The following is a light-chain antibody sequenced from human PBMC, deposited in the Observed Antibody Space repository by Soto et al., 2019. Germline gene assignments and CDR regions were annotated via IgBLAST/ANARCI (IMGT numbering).Light chain of an antibody. J-gene: IGKJ4*01. V-gene: IGKV3-11*01. CDR2: DAS. CDR3: QQFSSYPLT. Sequence: EIVLTQSPATLSLSPGERATLSCRASQSVSSYLAWYQQKPGQAPRLLIYDASSRATGIPDRFSGGGSGTDFTLTISRLEPEDFAVYYCQQFSSYPLTFGGGTKVYI. CDR1: QSVSSY.